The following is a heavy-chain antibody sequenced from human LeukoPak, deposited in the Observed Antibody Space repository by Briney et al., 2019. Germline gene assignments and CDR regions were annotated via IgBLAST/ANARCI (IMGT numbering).Heavy chain of an antibody. D-gene: IGHD3-10*01. Sequence: ASETLSLTCTVSGYSISSGYYWSWIRQPAGKGLEWIGRIYTSGSTNYNPSLKSRVTMSVDTSKNQFSLKLSSVAAADTAVYYCARDLIVPVGMTGSGSYSTDYWGQGTLVTVSS. V-gene: IGHV4-4*07. CDR1: GYSISSGYY. CDR2: IYTSGST. CDR3: ARDLIVPVGMTGSGSYSTDY. J-gene: IGHJ4*02.